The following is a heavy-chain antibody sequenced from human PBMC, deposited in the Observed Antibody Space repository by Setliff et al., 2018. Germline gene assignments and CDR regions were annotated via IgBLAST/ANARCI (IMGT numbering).Heavy chain of an antibody. J-gene: IGHJ4*02. Sequence: GGSLRLSCAASGFTFSSYDMHWVRQATGKGLEWVSAIGTAGDTYYPGSVKGRFTISRDNSKNTLYLQMNSLRAEDTAIYYCAKDWNPSTYWYTDYFDSWGQGTLVTVSS. V-gene: IGHV3-13*01. CDR2: IGTAGDT. CDR1: GFTFSSYD. CDR3: AKDWNPSTYWYTDYFDS. D-gene: IGHD2-2*01.